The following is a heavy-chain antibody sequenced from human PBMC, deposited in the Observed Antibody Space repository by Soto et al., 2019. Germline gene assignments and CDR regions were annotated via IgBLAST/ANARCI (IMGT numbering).Heavy chain of an antibody. Sequence: ASVKVSCKASGYTFTSYGISWVRRAPGQGLEWMGWISAYNGNTNYAQKLQGRVTMTTDTSTSTAYMELRSLRSDDTAVYFCARSNWDIVVVPAAMEINWFDPWGQGTLVTVSS. V-gene: IGHV1-18*01. CDR3: ARSNWDIVVVPAAMEINWFDP. CDR1: GYTFTSYG. D-gene: IGHD2-2*01. J-gene: IGHJ5*02. CDR2: ISAYNGNT.